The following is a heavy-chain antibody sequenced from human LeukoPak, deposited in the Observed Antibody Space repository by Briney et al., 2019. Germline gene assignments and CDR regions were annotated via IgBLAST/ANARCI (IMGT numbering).Heavy chain of an antibody. J-gene: IGHJ6*02. CDR3: ARTADYYYGMDV. CDR2: ISSSSSYI. D-gene: IGHD5-18*01. Sequence: GGSLRLSCAGSGFTFSSYSMNWVRQAPGKGLEWVSSISSSSSYIYYADSVKGRFTISRDNAKNSLYLQMNSLRAEDTAVYYCARTADYYYGMDVWGQGTTVTVSS. CDR1: GFTFSSYS. V-gene: IGHV3-21*01.